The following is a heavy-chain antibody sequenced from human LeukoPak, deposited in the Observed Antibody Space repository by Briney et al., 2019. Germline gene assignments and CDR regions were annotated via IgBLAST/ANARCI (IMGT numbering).Heavy chain of an antibody. J-gene: IGHJ4*02. V-gene: IGHV3-21*04. CDR2: ISSNGNYI. D-gene: IGHD1-26*01. Sequence: GGSLRLSCASSGLTFSSYSMNWVRQAPRKGLEWVSTISSNGNYIRYADSVKGRFTISRDNAKNSLYLQMNSLRVEDTAVYYCASDYSGSIDYWGQGTLVTVSS. CDR3: ASDYSGSIDY. CDR1: GLTFSSYS.